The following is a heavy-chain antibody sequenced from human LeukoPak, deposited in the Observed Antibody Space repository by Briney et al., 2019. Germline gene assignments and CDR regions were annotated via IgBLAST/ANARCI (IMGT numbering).Heavy chain of an antibody. Sequence: AAVKVSCKASGYTFTSYGISWVRQAPGQGLEWMGWISAYNGNTNYAQKLQGRVTMTTDTSTSTAYMELRSLRSDDTAVYYCARDHGLLAVAVNWFDPWGQGTLVTVSS. CDR1: GYTFTSYG. V-gene: IGHV1-18*01. J-gene: IGHJ5*02. CDR3: ARDHGLLAVAVNWFDP. CDR2: ISAYNGNT. D-gene: IGHD6-19*01.